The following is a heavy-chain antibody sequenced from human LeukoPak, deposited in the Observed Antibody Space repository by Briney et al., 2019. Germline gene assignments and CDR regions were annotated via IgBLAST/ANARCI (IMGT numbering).Heavy chain of an antibody. CDR1: GGTFSSYT. V-gene: IGHV1-69*04. Sequence: SVKVSCMASGGTFSSYTIILVRQAPGHGLEWMGRIIPILCIANYAQKFQGRVTNTADKSTSTAYMELSSLRSEDTAVYYCARDIVVVPAAIGWYFDLWGRGNLVTVSS. D-gene: IGHD2-2*02. J-gene: IGHJ2*01. CDR3: ARDIVVVPAAIGWYFDL. CDR2: IIPILCIA.